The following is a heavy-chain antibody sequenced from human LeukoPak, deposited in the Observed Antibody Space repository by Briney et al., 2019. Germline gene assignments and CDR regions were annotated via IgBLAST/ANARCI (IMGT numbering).Heavy chain of an antibody. J-gene: IGHJ6*03. CDR1: GGSISSGGYS. Sequence: SETLSLTCAVSGGSISSGGYSWSWIRQPAGKGLEWIGYIYYSGSTYYNPSLKSRVTISVDTSKNQFSLKLSSVTAADTAVYYCARRSSRYYYYYMDVWGKGTTVTVSS. V-gene: IGHV4-30-4*07. D-gene: IGHD2-2*01. CDR3: ARRSSRYYYYYMDV. CDR2: IYYSGST.